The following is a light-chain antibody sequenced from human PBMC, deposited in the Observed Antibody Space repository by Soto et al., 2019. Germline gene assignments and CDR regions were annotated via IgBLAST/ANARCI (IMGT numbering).Light chain of an antibody. CDR2: DAS. Sequence: EIVLTQSPDTLSLSPGERATLSCRATQSVTNYIAWYQQRPGQAPRLLIYDASNRASGVPAKFSGSGSGTDFTLTISDLQPADFALYYCQQRLNWPPNFGQGTKVDI. CDR3: QQRLNWPPN. CDR1: QSVTNY. J-gene: IGKJ1*01. V-gene: IGKV3-11*01.